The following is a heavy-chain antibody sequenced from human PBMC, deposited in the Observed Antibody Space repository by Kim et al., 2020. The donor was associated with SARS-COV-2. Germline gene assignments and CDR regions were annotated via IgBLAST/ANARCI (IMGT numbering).Heavy chain of an antibody. CDR3: AKDPSSSTYYYYYYMDV. Sequence: LKGRFTNPRDNSKNTLYLQMNSLRAEDTAVYYCAKDPSSSTYYYYYYMDVWGKGTTVTVSS. D-gene: IGHD6-13*01. V-gene: IGHV3-23*01. J-gene: IGHJ6*03.